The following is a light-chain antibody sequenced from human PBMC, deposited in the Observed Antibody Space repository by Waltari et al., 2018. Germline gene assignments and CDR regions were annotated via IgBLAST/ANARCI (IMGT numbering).Light chain of an antibody. J-gene: IGKJ2*01. CDR3: QQYFSSPPYT. Sequence: VLTQSPDTLSLSPGERATLSCRASQSVSTSFLAWYQQKPGQAPRLLIYGASNRATGIPDRFSGRGSGTDFTLTISRLEPEDFAVYYCQQYFSSPPYTFGQGTKLEIK. CDR1: QSVSTSF. CDR2: GAS. V-gene: IGKV3-20*01.